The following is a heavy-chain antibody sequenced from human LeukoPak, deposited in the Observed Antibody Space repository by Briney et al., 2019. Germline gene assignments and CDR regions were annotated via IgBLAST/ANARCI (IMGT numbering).Heavy chain of an antibody. CDR3: ASGYCTGGSCSKYDY. Sequence: GGSLRLSCAASRFTFSNYWMSWVRQAPGKGLEWVAKIKQDGSEKYYVDSVKGRFTISRDNAKNSLYLQMNSLRADDTAVYYCASGYCTGGSCSKYDYWGQGTLVTVSS. V-gene: IGHV3-7*01. CDR1: RFTFSNYW. J-gene: IGHJ4*02. CDR2: IKQDGSEK. D-gene: IGHD2-15*01.